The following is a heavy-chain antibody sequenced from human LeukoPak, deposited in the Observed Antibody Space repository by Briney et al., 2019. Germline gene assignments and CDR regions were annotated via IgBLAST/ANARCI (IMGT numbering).Heavy chain of an antibody. J-gene: IGHJ5*02. CDR2: IKQDGSEK. CDR3: AREGRDILTGYGWFDP. V-gene: IGHV3-7*01. Sequence: GGSLRLSCAASGFTFSSYAMSWVRQAPGKGLEWVANIKQDGSEKYYVDSVKGRFTISRDNAKNSLYLQMNSLRAEDTAVYYCAREGRDILTGYGWFDPWGQGTLVTVSS. D-gene: IGHD3-9*01. CDR1: GFTFSSYA.